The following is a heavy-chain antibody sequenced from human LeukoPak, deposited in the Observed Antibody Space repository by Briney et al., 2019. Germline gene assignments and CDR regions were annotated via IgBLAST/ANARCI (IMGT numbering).Heavy chain of an antibody. Sequence: GGSLRLSCAASGFTFSSYSMNWVRQAPGKGLEWVSSISSSSSYIYYADSVKGRFTISRDNAKNSLYLQMNNLRAEDTAVYYCARDQSFSNSWPDAFDIWGQGTLVTVSS. V-gene: IGHV3-21*01. CDR2: ISSSSSYI. D-gene: IGHD6-13*01. J-gene: IGHJ3*02. CDR1: GFTFSSYS. CDR3: ARDQSFSNSWPDAFDI.